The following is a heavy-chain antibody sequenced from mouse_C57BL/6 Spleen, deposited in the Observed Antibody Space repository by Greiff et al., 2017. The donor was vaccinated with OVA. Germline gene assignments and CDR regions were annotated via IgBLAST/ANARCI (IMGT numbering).Heavy chain of an antibody. D-gene: IGHD1-1*01. CDR1: GYTFTSYW. Sequence: VQLQQPGAELVKPGASVKLSCKASGYTFTSYWMHWVKQRPGQGLEWIGMIHPNSGSTNYNEKFKSKATLTVDKSSSTAYMQLSSLTSEDSAVYYCARRDYGSSSFDYWGQGTTLTVSS. J-gene: IGHJ2*01. CDR2: IHPNSGST. CDR3: ARRDYGSSSFDY. V-gene: IGHV1-64*01.